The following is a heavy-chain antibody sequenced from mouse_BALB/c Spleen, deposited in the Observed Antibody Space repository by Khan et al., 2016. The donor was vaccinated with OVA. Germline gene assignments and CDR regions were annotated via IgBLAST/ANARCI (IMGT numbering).Heavy chain of an antibody. CDR1: GYAFSNYW. CDR3: ARSGYDLFAY. J-gene: IGHJ3*01. D-gene: IGHD2-14*01. V-gene: IGHV1-80*01. Sequence: QVQLKESGAELVRPGPSLTISCKASGYAFSNYWMNWVRQGPGQGLEWMGQFYPGDGNTNYNGKFKDKVTLTADKSSSTVFMQLRSLTSTDSAVYFCARSGYDLFAYWGQGTLVTVSA. CDR2: FYPGDGNT.